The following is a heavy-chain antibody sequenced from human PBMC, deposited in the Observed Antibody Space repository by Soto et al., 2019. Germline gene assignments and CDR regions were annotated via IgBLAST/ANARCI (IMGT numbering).Heavy chain of an antibody. V-gene: IGHV4-31*03. CDR1: GGTISSGGYY. D-gene: IGHD5-12*01. J-gene: IGHJ4*02. Sequence: PSETLSLTCTVSGGTISSGGYYWSWIRQHPGKGLEWIGYIYYSGSTYYNPSLKSRVTISVDTSKNQFSLKLSSVTAADTAVYYCARGRRDGYNSFDYWGQGTLVTVSS. CDR3: ARGRRDGYNSFDY. CDR2: IYYSGST.